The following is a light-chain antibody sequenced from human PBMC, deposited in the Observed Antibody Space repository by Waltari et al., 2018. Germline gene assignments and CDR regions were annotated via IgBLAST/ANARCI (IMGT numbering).Light chain of an antibody. CDR3: QQRRNWPPLT. V-gene: IGKV3-11*01. CDR1: EDVSIY. CDR2: DAS. Sequence: ETVLTQSPATLSLSPGERATLSCRASEDVSIYLAWYQQKPGQAPRLLIYDASNRATGIQARFSGSGSGTDFTLTISSLEPEDFALYYCQQRRNWPPLTFGGGTKVE. J-gene: IGKJ4*01.